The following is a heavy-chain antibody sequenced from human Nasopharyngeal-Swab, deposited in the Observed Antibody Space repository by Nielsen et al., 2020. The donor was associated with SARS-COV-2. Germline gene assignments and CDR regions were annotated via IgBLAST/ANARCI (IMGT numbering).Heavy chain of an antibody. CDR1: GGSFSGYY. D-gene: IGHD3-22*01. CDR2: INHSGST. CDR3: ARETIPYDSSGFDAFDI. V-gene: IGHV4-34*01. J-gene: IGHJ3*02. Sequence: SETLSLTCAVYGGSFSGYYWSWIRQPPGKGLEWIGEINHSGSTNYNPSLKSRVTISVDTSKNQFSLKLSSVTAADTAVYYCARETIPYDSSGFDAFDIWGQGTMVTVSS.